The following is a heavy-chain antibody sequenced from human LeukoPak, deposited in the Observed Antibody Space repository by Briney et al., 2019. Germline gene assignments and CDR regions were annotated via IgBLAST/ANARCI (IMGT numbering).Heavy chain of an antibody. CDR2: ISGSGGST. CDR3: AKSDDSSGYYYGIVY. J-gene: IGHJ4*02. CDR1: GFTFSKYA. V-gene: IGHV3-23*01. D-gene: IGHD3-22*01. Sequence: GGSLRLSCAASGFTFSKYAMSWVRQAPGKGLEWVSGISGSGGSTYYADSVKGRFTISRDNSKNTLYLQMDSQRAEDTAVYYCAKSDDSSGYYYGIVYWGQGTLVTVSS.